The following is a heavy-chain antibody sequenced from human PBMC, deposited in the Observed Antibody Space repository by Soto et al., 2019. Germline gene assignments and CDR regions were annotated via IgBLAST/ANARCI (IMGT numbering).Heavy chain of an antibody. V-gene: IGHV4-34*01. CDR2: INHGGYT. D-gene: IGHD2-15*01. CDR3: ARTVRGVCRRGSCYGTWYYSGMDV. CDR1: GGSFSDYY. J-gene: IGHJ6*01. Sequence: QVQLQQWGAGLLKPSETLSLTCAVYGGSFSDYYWSWIRQPPGKGLEWIGEINHGGYTKFNPSLASRVIISVETSKNQVSLKMTSVTAADTAVYYCARTVRGVCRRGSCYGTWYYSGMDVWGQGTTVIVTA.